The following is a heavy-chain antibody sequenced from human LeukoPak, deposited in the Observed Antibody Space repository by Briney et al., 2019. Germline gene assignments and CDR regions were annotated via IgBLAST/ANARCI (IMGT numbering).Heavy chain of an antibody. J-gene: IGHJ3*02. V-gene: IGHV1-8*01. D-gene: IGHD2-15*01. CDR1: GYTFTSYD. CDR3: ARGPGYCSGGSCYTGDAFDI. CDR2: MNPNSGNT. Sequence: GASVKVSCKDSGYTFTSYDINWVRQATGQGLEWMGWMNPNSGNTGYAQKFQGRVTMIRNTSISTAYMELSSLRSEDTAVCYCARGPGYCSGGSCYTGDAFDIWGQGTMVTVSS.